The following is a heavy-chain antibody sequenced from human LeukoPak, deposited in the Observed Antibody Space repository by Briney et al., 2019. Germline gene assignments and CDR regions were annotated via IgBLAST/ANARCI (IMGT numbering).Heavy chain of an antibody. CDR1: GYTFTGYY. D-gene: IGHD6-19*01. Sequence: ASVKVSRKASGYTFTGYYIHWVRQAPGQGLEWMGWINPHSGGTNYAQKFQGRVTMTRDTSINTAYMELSRLKSDDTAVYYCARDRSGWYDGWGQGTLVTVSS. V-gene: IGHV1-2*02. CDR2: INPHSGGT. J-gene: IGHJ4*02. CDR3: ARDRSGWYDG.